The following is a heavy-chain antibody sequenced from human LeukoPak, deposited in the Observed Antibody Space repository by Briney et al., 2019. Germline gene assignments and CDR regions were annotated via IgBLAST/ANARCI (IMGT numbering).Heavy chain of an antibody. CDR1: GFTFTSSA. D-gene: IGHD5-12*01. V-gene: IGHV1-58*01. CDR2: IVVGSGNT. Sequence: SVKVSGKASGFTFTSSAVQWVRQARGQRLEWIGWIVVGSGNTNYAQKFQERVTITRDMSTSTAYMELSSLRSEDTAVYYCAADTHERGYSGYSSYWGQGTLVTVSS. CDR3: AADTHERGYSGYSSY. J-gene: IGHJ4*02.